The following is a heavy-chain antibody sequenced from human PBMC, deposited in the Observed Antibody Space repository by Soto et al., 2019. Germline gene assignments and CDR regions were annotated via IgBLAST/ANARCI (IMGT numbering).Heavy chain of an antibody. Sequence: AGSLRLSCAASGFTFSNAWMNWVRQAPGKGLEWVGRIKSKTDGGTTDYAAPVKGRFTISRDDSKNTLYLQMNSLKTEDTAVYYCTTDVVTQVEDFDYWGQGTTVTVSS. CDR3: TTDVVTQVEDFDY. J-gene: IGHJ4*02. D-gene: IGHD2-21*02. CDR2: IKSKTDGGTT. V-gene: IGHV3-15*07. CDR1: GFTFSNAW.